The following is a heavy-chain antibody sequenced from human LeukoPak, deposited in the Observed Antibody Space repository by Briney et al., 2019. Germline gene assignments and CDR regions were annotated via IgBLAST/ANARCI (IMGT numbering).Heavy chain of an antibody. CDR2: ISSCTSTI. J-gene: IGHJ4*02. Sequence: GGSLRLSCAASGFTFSGYSMNWVRQAPGKGLEWVSYISSCTSTIYYADSVKGRFTISRDNAKNSLYLQMNSLRDDDTAVYYCARDPGLDYWGQGTLVTVSS. CDR1: GFTFSGYS. CDR3: ARDPGLDY. V-gene: IGHV3-48*02.